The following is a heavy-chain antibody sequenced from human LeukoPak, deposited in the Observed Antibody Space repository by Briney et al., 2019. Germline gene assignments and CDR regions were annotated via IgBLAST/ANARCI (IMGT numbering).Heavy chain of an antibody. CDR2: VNPSSGGT. Sequence: ASVKVSCKVSGYTFTGYYMHWVRQAPGQGLEWMGWVNPSSGGTNFAQKFQGRVTMTRDTSISTAYMELSRLRSDDTAVYFCARDREYRSSSYPLDYWGQGTLVTVSS. D-gene: IGHD6-6*01. V-gene: IGHV1-2*02. J-gene: IGHJ4*02. CDR1: GYTFTGYY. CDR3: ARDREYRSSSYPLDY.